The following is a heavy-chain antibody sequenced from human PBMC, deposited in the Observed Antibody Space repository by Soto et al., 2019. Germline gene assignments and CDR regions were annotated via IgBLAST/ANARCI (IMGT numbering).Heavy chain of an antibody. V-gene: IGHV1-69*06. Sequence: ASVKVSCKASGGTFSSYAISWVRQAPGQGLEWMGGIIPIFGTANYAQKFQGRVTITADKSTSTAYMELSSLRSEDTAVYYCASPHPATEWFDPWGQGTLVTVSS. J-gene: IGHJ5*02. CDR3: ASPHPATEWFDP. CDR1: GGTFSSYA. D-gene: IGHD2-2*01. CDR2: IIPIFGTA.